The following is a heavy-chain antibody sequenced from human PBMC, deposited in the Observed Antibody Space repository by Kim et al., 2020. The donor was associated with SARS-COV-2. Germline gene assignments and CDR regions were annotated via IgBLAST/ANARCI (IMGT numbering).Heavy chain of an antibody. CDR2: IYYSGST. J-gene: IGHJ2*01. D-gene: IGHD5-12*01. CDR1: GGSISSSSYY. V-gene: IGHV4-39*01. Sequence: SETLSLTCTVSGGSISSSSYYWGWIRQPPGKGLEWIGSIYYSGSTYYNPSLKSRVTISVDTSKNQFSLKLSSVTAADTAVYYCARSISGYDIWYFDLWGRDTLVTVSS. CDR3: ARSISGYDIWYFDL.